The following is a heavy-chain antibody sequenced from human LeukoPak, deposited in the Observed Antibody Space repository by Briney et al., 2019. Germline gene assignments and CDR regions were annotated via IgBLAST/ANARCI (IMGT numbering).Heavy chain of an antibody. Sequence: QPGGSLRLSCAASGFTFDDYTMHWVRQAPGKGLEWVSLIIWDGGTTYFADSVKGRFTISRDNSKNSLYLQMNSLRTEDTALYYCAKSGLVAGDTAMNFDYWGQGTLVTVSS. J-gene: IGHJ4*02. V-gene: IGHV3-43*01. CDR1: GFTFDDYT. CDR2: IIWDGGTT. D-gene: IGHD5-18*01. CDR3: AKSGLVAGDTAMNFDY.